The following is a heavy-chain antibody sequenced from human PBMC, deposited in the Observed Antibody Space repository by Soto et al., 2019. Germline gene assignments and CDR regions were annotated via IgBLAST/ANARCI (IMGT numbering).Heavy chain of an antibody. CDR3: ARVEVATTSAPFDY. Sequence: QVQLVQSGADVKKPGASVKVSCKASGYTFTSYGIIWVRQAPGQGLEWMGWISAYNVNSNYAQKFQDRVTMTTDTSTSTAYMELRSLRSDDTAVYYCARVEVATTSAPFDYWGQGSLVTVSS. J-gene: IGHJ4*02. V-gene: IGHV1-18*01. D-gene: IGHD1-26*01. CDR2: ISAYNVNS. CDR1: GYTFTSYG.